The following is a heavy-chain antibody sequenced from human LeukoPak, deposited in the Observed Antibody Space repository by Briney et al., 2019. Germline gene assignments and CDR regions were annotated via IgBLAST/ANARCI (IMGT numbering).Heavy chain of an antibody. D-gene: IGHD5-18*01. CDR3: ARNRGYSYGQFDY. J-gene: IGHJ4*02. CDR2: IIPIFGTA. V-gene: IGHV1-69*06. Sequence: SVKVSCKASGGTFSSYAISWVRQAPGQRLEWMGGIIPIFGTANYAQKFQGRVTITADKSTSTAYMELSSLRSEDTAVYYCARNRGYSYGQFDYWGQGTLVTVSS. CDR1: GGTFSSYA.